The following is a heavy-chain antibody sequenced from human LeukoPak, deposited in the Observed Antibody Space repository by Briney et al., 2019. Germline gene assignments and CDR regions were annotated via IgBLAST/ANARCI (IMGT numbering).Heavy chain of an antibody. J-gene: IGHJ4*02. V-gene: IGHV3-23*01. CDR1: GFTFSNYA. CDR2: ISETGGTI. D-gene: IGHD5-24*01. CDR3: VREMTIITYSFDS. Sequence: PGGSLRLSCAPSGFTFSNYAMSWVRQAPGKGLEWVSAISETGGTIHYADSVRGRFIISRDNSKNTLYLQMNSLRAEDAAVYYCVREMTIITYSFDSWGQGTLVTVSS.